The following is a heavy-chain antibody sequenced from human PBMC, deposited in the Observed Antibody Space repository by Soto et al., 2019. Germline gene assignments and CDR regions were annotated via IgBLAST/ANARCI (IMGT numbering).Heavy chain of an antibody. Sequence: ASVKVSCKASGYTFTGYYMHWVRQAPGQGLEWMGWINPNSGGTNYAQKFQGRVTMTRDTSISTAYMELSRLRSDDTAVYYCARDIVVVPAAIMRRGNWFDPWGQGTLVTVSS. J-gene: IGHJ5*02. D-gene: IGHD2-2*02. CDR2: INPNSGGT. CDR1: GYTFTGYY. V-gene: IGHV1-2*02. CDR3: ARDIVVVPAAIMRRGNWFDP.